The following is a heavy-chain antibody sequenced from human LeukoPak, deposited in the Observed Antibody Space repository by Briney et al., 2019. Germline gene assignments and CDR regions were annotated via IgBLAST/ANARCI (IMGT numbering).Heavy chain of an antibody. CDR3: ARDRVVVTANSFDY. V-gene: IGHV1-18*01. Sequence: ASVKVSCKASGYTFTSYGISWVRQAPGQGLEWMGWISAYNGNTNYAQKLQGRVTMTTDTSTSTAYMDLRSMRSDATAVYYCARDRVVVTANSFDYWGQGTLVTVS. CDR2: ISAYNGNT. CDR1: GYTFTSYG. D-gene: IGHD2-21*02. J-gene: IGHJ4*02.